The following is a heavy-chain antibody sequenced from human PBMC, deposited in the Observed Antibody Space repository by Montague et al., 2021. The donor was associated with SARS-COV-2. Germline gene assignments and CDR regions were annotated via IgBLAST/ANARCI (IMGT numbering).Heavy chain of an antibody. CDR3: ATVAGMYGMDV. CDR2: IYQSGSA. Sequence: TLSLTCVVSGGSVSSGDYSWSWIRQSPGKGLEWIGYIYQSGSAYYNPSLKSRVTISIDTSNNQFSLNLRSVTAADTGLYYCATVAGMYGMDVWGQGTTVTVSS. CDR1: GGSVSSGDYS. J-gene: IGHJ6*02. D-gene: IGHD6-19*01. V-gene: IGHV4-30-2*06.